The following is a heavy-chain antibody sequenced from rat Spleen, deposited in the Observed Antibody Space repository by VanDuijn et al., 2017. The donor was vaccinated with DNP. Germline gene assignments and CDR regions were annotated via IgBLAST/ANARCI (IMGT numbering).Heavy chain of an antibody. CDR2: ISTSGSRT. J-gene: IGHJ2*01. V-gene: IGHV5-25*01. D-gene: IGHD5-1*01. Sequence: EVQLVESGGGLVQPGRSLKLSCTASGFTFSNYYMAWVRQAPKKGLEWVATISTSGSRTYYPDSVKGRFTISRDNAKSSLYLQMNSRKSEDTATYDCARQSNWVDYWGQGVRVTVSS. CDR3: ARQSNWVDY. CDR1: GFTFSNYY.